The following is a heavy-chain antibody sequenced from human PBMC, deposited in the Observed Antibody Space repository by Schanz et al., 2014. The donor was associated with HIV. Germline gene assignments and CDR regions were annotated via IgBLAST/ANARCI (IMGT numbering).Heavy chain of an antibody. D-gene: IGHD4-17*01. V-gene: IGHV3-7*01. CDR1: GFTFSSYG. CDR3: AKGARAHKVTTGVDV. CDR2: IKEDGSAT. J-gene: IGHJ1*01. Sequence: VQLVESGGGVVQPGRSLRLSCAASGFTFSSYGMHWVRQAPGKGLEWVASIKEDGSATYYVDSVKGRFTISRDNARNSLYLQMDSLRVEDTAVYYCAKGARAHKVTTGVDVWGQGTLITVSS.